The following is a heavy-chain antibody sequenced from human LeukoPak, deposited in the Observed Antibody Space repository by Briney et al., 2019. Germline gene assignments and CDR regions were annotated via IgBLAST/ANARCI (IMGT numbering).Heavy chain of an antibody. V-gene: IGHV1-24*01. Sequence: ASVKVSCKVSGYTLTELSTHWVRQAPGKGLEWMGGFDPEDGETIYAQKFQGRVTMTEDTSTDTAYMELSSLRSEDTAVYYCARDKSAVAGTGGFDYWGQGTLVTVSS. CDR1: GYTLTELS. CDR3: ARDKSAVAGTGGFDY. CDR2: FDPEDGET. D-gene: IGHD6-19*01. J-gene: IGHJ4*02.